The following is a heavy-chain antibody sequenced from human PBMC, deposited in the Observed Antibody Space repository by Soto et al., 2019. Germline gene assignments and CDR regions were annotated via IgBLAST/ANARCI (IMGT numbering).Heavy chain of an antibody. CDR2: INQRAST. V-gene: IGHV4-34*01. D-gene: IGHD3-16*02. CDR1: CGSFSGYY. J-gene: IGHJ4*02. CDR3: ARRKVADSVWGSYRYHFGY. Sequence: PSENLYLTCAVYCGSFSGYYWSCIRQPPWKGLEVIGQINQRASTNYNPSLKSRVTISVDTSKNQCSLKLSSVTAADTAVYYCARRKVADSVWGSYRYHFGYWGQGAVVTASS.